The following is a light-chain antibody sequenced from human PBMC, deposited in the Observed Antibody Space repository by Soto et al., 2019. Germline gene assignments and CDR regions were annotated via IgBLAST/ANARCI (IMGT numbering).Light chain of an antibody. J-gene: IGKJ1*01. V-gene: IGKV3-20*01. Sequence: EIVLTQSPGTLSLSPVEGASLSCMTSQSVGGTFLVWYQQKGGQAPRXXIHGASHRETGIPDMFSGSGSGTEFTLTISRLEPEDFAVSYCQQYGGSPRTFGQGTKVDIK. CDR2: GAS. CDR3: QQYGGSPRT. CDR1: QSVGGTF.